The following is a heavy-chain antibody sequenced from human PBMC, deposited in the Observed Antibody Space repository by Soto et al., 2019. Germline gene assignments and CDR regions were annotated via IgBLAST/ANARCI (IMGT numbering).Heavy chain of an antibody. Sequence: EMQLLESGGGLVQPGGSLRLSCVVSGFTFSSYAMSWVRQAPGKGLEWVSGISASGGSTYYAASVKGRFTISRDNSKTTLYLQMNSLRAEDTAVYYCAKDRGSSSWSNAVDVWGQGTMVTVSS. V-gene: IGHV3-23*01. J-gene: IGHJ3*01. D-gene: IGHD6-13*01. CDR3: AKDRGSSSWSNAVDV. CDR1: GFTFSSYA. CDR2: ISASGGST.